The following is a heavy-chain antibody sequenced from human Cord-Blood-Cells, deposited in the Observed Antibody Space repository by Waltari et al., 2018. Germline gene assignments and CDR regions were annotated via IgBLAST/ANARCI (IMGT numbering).Heavy chain of an antibody. J-gene: IGHJ4*02. D-gene: IGHD3-10*01. CDR3: ARAMVQGVNYYFDY. CDR2: INHSGST. CDR1: GGSFSGSY. V-gene: IGHV4-34*01. Sequence: QVQLQQWGAGLLKPSETLSLTCAVYGGSFSGSYWSWIRQPPGKGLEWIGEINHSGSTNYNPSLKSRVTISVDTSKNQFSLKLSSVTAADTAVYYCARAMVQGVNYYFDYWGQGTLVTVSS.